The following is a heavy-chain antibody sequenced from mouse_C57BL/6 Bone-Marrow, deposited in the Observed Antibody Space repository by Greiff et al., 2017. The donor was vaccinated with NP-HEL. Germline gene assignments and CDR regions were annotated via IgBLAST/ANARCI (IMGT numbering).Heavy chain of an antibody. J-gene: IGHJ3*01. Sequence: QVQLQQPGAELVKPGASVKLSCKASGYTFTSYWMHWVKQRPGQGLEWIGMIHPNSGSTNYNEKFESKATLTVDKSSSTAYMQLSSLTSEDSAVYYCARFQYYLLLRRRWFAYWGQGTLVTVSA. V-gene: IGHV1-64*01. CDR1: GYTFTSYW. D-gene: IGHD1-1*01. CDR2: IHPNSGST. CDR3: ARFQYYLLLRRRWFAY.